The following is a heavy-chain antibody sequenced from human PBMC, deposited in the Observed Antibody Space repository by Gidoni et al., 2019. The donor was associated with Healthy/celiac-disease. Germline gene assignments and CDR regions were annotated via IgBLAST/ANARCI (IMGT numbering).Heavy chain of an antibody. Sequence: EVQLVQSGAEVKKPGESLRISCKGSGYSFTSYWISWVRQMPGKGLEWMGRIDPSDSYTNYSPSFQGHVTISADKSISTAYLQWSSLKASDTAMYYCARATGSSFVRAPTWFDPWGQGTLVTVSS. CDR3: ARATGSSFVRAPTWFDP. CDR2: IDPSDSYT. V-gene: IGHV5-10-1*03. CDR1: GYSFTSYW. D-gene: IGHD6-6*01. J-gene: IGHJ5*02.